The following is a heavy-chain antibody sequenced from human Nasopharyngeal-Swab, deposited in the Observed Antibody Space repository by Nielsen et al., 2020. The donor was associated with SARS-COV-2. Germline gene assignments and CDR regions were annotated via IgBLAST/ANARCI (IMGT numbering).Heavy chain of an antibody. CDR3: ARSPYYDFWSGYYFSQPNYFYYMDV. D-gene: IGHD3-3*01. Sequence: ASVKVSCKTSGYTFTSYYINWVRQATGQGLEWMGWINPNSDNTGYAQKFQGRVTMTSDTSISTAYMELSSLRSDDTAVYYCARSPYYDFWSGYYFSQPNYFYYMDVWGKGTTVTVSS. CDR1: GYTFTSYY. V-gene: IGHV1-8*01. J-gene: IGHJ6*03. CDR2: INPNSDNT.